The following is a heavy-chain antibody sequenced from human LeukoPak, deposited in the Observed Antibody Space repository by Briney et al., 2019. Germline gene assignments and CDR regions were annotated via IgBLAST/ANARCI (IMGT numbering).Heavy chain of an antibody. V-gene: IGHV3-48*04. Sequence: GGSLRLSCAASGFTFSSYWMSWVRQAPGKGLEWVSYISSSSSTIYYADSVKGRFTISRDNAKNTVYLQMNSLRTEDTAVYYCARGLPNYYGMDVWGQGTTVTVSS. J-gene: IGHJ6*02. CDR3: ARGLPNYYGMDV. CDR1: GFTFSSYW. CDR2: ISSSSSTI.